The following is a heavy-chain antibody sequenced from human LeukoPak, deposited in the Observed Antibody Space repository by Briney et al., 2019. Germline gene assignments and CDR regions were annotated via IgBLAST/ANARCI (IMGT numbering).Heavy chain of an antibody. CDR1: GYTFTSYD. V-gene: IGHV1-8*01. CDR2: MNPNSGNT. J-gene: IGHJ6*02. Sequence: ASVRVSCKASGYTFTSYDINWVRQATGQGLEWMGWMNPNSGNTCYAQKFQGRVTMTRNTSISTAYMELSSLRSEDTAVYYCARVILVRGVIHYYYYGMDVWGQGTTVTVSS. D-gene: IGHD3-10*01. CDR3: ARVILVRGVIHYYYYGMDV.